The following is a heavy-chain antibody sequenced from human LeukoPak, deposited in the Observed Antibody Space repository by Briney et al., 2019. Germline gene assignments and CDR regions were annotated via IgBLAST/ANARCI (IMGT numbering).Heavy chain of an antibody. J-gene: IGHJ4*02. CDR1: GYTFTSYY. Sequence: ASVKVSCKASGYTFTSYYMHWVRQAPGQGLEWMGIINPSGGSTSYAQEFQGRVTMTRDTSTSTVYMELSSLRSEDTAVYYCARDPAAAGTLDYWGQGTLVTVSS. V-gene: IGHV1-46*01. CDR3: ARDPAAAGTLDY. CDR2: INPSGGST. D-gene: IGHD6-13*01.